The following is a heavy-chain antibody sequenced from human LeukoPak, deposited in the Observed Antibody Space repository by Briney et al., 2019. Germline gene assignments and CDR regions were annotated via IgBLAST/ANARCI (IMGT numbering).Heavy chain of an antibody. CDR1: GYTFTSYD. CDR2: INPNSGGT. CDR3: ARDPPGVRYGRPIFDF. Sequence: GASVKVSCKASGYTFTSYDINWVRQATGQGLEWMGWINPNSGGTNYAQKFQGRVTMTRDKSISTAYMELYSLRSDDTAVYYCARDPPGVRYGRPIFDFWGQGTLVTVSS. D-gene: IGHD2-8*01. J-gene: IGHJ4*02. V-gene: IGHV1-2*02.